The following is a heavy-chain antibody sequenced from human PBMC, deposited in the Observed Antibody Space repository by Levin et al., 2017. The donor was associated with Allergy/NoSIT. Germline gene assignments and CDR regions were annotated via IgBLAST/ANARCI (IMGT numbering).Heavy chain of an antibody. CDR2: ISYDGSNK. CDR3: AAGGGYSYGFLLEGGY. CDR1: GFTFSSYA. Sequence: PGGSLRLSCAASGFTFSSYAMHWVRQAPGKGLEWVAVISYDGSNKYYADSVKGRFTISRDNSKNTLYLQMNSLRAEDTAVYYCAAGGGYSYGFLLEGGYWGQGTLVTVSS. V-gene: IGHV3-30*04. J-gene: IGHJ4*02. D-gene: IGHD5-18*01.